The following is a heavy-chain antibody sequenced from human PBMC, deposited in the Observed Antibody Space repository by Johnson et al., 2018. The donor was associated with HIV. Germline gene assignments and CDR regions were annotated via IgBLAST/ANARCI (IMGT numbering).Heavy chain of an antibody. Sequence: VQLMESGGGLVKPGGSLRLSCAASGFTFSNAWMSWVRQAPGKGLEWVGRVKSKTDGGTTDYAAPVKGRFTISRDDSKNTLYLQMNSLKTEDTAVYYCTRGVNSEGGSIWGQGTMVTVSS. V-gene: IGHV3-15*01. CDR2: VKSKTDGGTT. CDR3: TRGVNSEGGSI. D-gene: IGHD3-16*01. J-gene: IGHJ3*02. CDR1: GFTFSNAW.